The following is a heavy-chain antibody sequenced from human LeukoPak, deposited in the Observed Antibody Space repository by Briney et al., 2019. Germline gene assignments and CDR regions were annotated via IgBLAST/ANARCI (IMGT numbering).Heavy chain of an antibody. D-gene: IGHD1-26*01. J-gene: IGHJ4*02. CDR3: ARRSDKSGYVDY. CDR2: ISWNSGSI. Sequence: GRSLRLSCAASGFTFDDYAMHWVRQAPWKGLEWVSGISWNSGSIGYADSVKGRFTISRDNAKNSLYLQMNSLRAEDMALYYCARRSDKSGYVDYWGQGTLVTVSS. CDR1: GFTFDDYA. V-gene: IGHV3-9*03.